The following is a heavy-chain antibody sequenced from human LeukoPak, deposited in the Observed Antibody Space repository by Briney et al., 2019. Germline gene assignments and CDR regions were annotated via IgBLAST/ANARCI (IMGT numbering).Heavy chain of an antibody. Sequence: PGGSLRLSCAASGFTFSSYGMHWVRQAPGKGLEWVAVISYDGSNKYYADSVKGRFTISRDNSKNTLYLQMNSLRAEDTAVYYCAKTARLRAVGTWREIDYWGQGTLVTVSS. CDR2: ISYDGSNK. CDR1: GFTFSSYG. CDR3: AKTARLRAVGTWREIDY. D-gene: IGHD6-13*01. V-gene: IGHV3-30*18. J-gene: IGHJ4*02.